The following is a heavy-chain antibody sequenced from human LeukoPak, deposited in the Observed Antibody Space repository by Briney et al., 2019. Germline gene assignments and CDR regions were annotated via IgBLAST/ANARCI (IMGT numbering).Heavy chain of an antibody. CDR3: ARDFGSALPLYYFDY. CDR2: INPNSGGT. D-gene: IGHD3-10*01. Sequence: ASVKVSCKASGYTFTGYYMHWVRQAPGQGLEWMGWINPNSGGTNYAQKFQGRVTMTRDTSISTAYMELSRLRSDDTAVYYCARDFGSALPLYYFDYWGQGTLVTVSS. CDR1: GYTFTGYY. J-gene: IGHJ4*02. V-gene: IGHV1-2*02.